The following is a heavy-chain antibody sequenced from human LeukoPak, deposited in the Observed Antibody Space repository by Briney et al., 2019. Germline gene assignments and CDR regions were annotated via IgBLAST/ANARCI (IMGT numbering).Heavy chain of an antibody. Sequence: QPGGSLRLSCAASGFTFSSYWMHWVRQSPGKGLVWVSRINSDGSGTCYADYVKGRFTISRDNAKNTLFLQMNSLRAEDTAVYYCARVIWCSSTSCYSGGFDYWGQGTLVTVSS. V-gene: IGHV3-74*01. D-gene: IGHD2-2*01. CDR2: INSDGSGT. CDR1: GFTFSSYW. J-gene: IGHJ4*02. CDR3: ARVIWCSSTSCYSGGFDY.